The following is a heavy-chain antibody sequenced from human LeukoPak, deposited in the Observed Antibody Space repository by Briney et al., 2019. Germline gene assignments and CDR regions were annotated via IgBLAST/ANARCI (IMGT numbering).Heavy chain of an antibody. D-gene: IGHD3-3*01. J-gene: IGHJ6*03. CDR2: IKQDGSEK. Sequence: GGSLRLSCAASGFTFSSYWMSWVRQAPGKGLEWVANIKQDGSEKYYVDSVKGRFIISRDNSKNSLYLQMGSLRAEDMAVYYCARGAWSYYDFWSGYYNLYYYYYMDVWGKGTTVTVSS. V-gene: IGHV3-7*01. CDR1: GFTFSSYW. CDR3: ARGAWSYYDFWSGYYNLYYYYYMDV.